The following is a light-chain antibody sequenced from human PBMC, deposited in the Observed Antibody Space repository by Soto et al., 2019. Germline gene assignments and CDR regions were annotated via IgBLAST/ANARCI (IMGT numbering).Light chain of an antibody. CDR2: EVT. Sequence: QSVLTQPASVSGSPGQSITISCTGTSSDVGGYNYVSWYQQQPGKAPKLMIYEVTNRPSGVSNRFSGSKSGKTASLTISGLQTEDEADYYCSSYTSSSTHYVFGTGTKLTVL. J-gene: IGLJ1*01. CDR1: SSDVGGYNY. CDR3: SSYTSSSTHYV. V-gene: IGLV2-14*01.